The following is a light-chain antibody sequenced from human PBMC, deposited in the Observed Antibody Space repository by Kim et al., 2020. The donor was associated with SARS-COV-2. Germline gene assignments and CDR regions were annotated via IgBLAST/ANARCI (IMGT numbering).Light chain of an antibody. CDR3: QAWGSGIPV. CDR2: INSDGSH. J-gene: IGLJ3*02. V-gene: IGLV4-69*02. CDR1: GGHSSYA. Sequence: ASVNITCTLTGGHSSYAIAWHQQQPEKGPRYLMKINSDGSHTKGDGIPDRFSGSSSGAGRYLTIASLQSEDAADYYCQAWGSGIPVFGGGTKVTVL.